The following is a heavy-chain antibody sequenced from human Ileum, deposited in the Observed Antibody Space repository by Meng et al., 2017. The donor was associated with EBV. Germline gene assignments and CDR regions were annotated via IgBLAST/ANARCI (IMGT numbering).Heavy chain of an antibody. CDR3: ARGGWSLDY. Sequence: QVGLQESAPGLVKPSATLSLTCTVSGGSISSYYWSWIRQPPGKGLEWIGYIYYSGSTNYNPSLKSRVTISVDTSKNQFSLNLSSVTAADTAVYYCARGGWSLDYWGQGTLVTVSS. CDR1: GGSISSYY. D-gene: IGHD2-15*01. J-gene: IGHJ4*02. V-gene: IGHV4-59*08. CDR2: IYYSGST.